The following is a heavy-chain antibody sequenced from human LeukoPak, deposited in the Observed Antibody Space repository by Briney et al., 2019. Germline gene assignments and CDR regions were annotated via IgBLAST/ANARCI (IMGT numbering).Heavy chain of an antibody. J-gene: IGHJ4*02. CDR1: GFTFSDYY. CDR2: ISSSSSYT. CDR3: ARVGWALRLGELSPDY. V-gene: IGHV3-11*06. D-gene: IGHD3-16*02. Sequence: GGSLRLSCAASGFTFSDYYMSWIRQAPGKGLEWVSYISSSSSYTNYADSVKGRFTISRDNAKNSLYLQMNSLRAEDTAVYYCARVGWALRLGELSPDYWGQGTLVTVSS.